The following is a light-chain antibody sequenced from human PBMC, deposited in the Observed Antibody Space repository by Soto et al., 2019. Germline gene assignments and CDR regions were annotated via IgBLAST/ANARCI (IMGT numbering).Light chain of an antibody. CDR2: AAS. V-gene: IGKV1-39*01. CDR1: QSISTY. Sequence: DIRLTQSPSSLSASVGDRVTISCRASQSISTYLMWYQQKPGKPPNLLIYAASNLQNGVPSRFSGSGSGTQFTLTISGLQPEDSATYYCQQSSITPRSFGQGTKVDIK. J-gene: IGKJ1*01. CDR3: QQSSITPRS.